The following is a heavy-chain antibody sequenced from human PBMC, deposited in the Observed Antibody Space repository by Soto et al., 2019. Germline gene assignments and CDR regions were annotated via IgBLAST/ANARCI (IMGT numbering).Heavy chain of an antibody. CDR1: GFSVTAS. Sequence: QVQVVESGGGLVKPGGSLRLSCEVSGFSVTASMSWIRQAPGRGLEWVAYIDERGTTIFSAESVRGRFTISRDSAQTSLFQLIDSLRVNDTAIYYCARVVGLHPHTWFDPWGQGTLVTVSS. CDR3: ARVVGLHPHTWFDP. V-gene: IGHV3-11*01. J-gene: IGHJ5*02. CDR2: IDERGTTI.